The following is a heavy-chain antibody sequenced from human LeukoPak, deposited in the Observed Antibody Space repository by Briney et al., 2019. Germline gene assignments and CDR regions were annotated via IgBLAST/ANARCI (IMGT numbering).Heavy chain of an antibody. CDR2: ISGSSDII. CDR3: ARVGSGRLLWFGEIHGLDY. D-gene: IGHD3-10*01. Sequence: GGSLRLSCAASGFTFSSYSFNWVRQAPGKGLEWVSYISGSSDIIYYADSVKGRFTISRDNAKNSLYLQMNSLRAEDTAVYYCARVGSGRLLWFGEIHGLDYWGQGTLVTVSS. CDR1: GFTFSSYS. J-gene: IGHJ4*02. V-gene: IGHV3-48*01.